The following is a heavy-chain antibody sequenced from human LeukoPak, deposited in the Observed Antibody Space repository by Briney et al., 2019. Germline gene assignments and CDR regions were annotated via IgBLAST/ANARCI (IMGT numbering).Heavy chain of an antibody. Sequence: PGGSLRLSCAASGFTFSSYRMSWVRQAPGKGLEWVSGIVGSGGSTYYADSVKGRFTISRDNSKNTLYLQMNSLRAEDTAVYYCAKVGTSGSSGWYEDYWGQGTLVTVP. CDR2: IVGSGGST. CDR1: GFTFSSYR. J-gene: IGHJ4*02. D-gene: IGHD6-19*01. CDR3: AKVGTSGSSGWYEDY. V-gene: IGHV3-23*01.